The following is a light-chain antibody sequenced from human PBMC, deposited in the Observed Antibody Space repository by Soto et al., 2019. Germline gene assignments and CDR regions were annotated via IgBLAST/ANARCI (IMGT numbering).Light chain of an antibody. CDR1: QSVSTN. V-gene: IGKV3D-15*01. Sequence: EVVLTQSPATLSLSPGERASLSCRASQSVSTNLAWYQQKPGQAPSLLIYGASTRATGIPARFSGSGSATEFTLTISSLQSEDFAVYYCLQYNDWPPWTFGQGTKVEIK. J-gene: IGKJ1*01. CDR3: LQYNDWPPWT. CDR2: GAS.